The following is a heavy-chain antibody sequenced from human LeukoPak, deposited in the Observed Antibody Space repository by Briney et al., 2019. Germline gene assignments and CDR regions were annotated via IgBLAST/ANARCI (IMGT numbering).Heavy chain of an antibody. CDR1: GSIISYY. CDR2: SYFTGNP. J-gene: IGHJ4*02. CDR3: AGLRSTVAWASFDY. D-gene: IGHD4-23*01. V-gene: IGHV4-59*08. Sequence: SETLSLTCIVSGSIISYYWTWIRPPPGKGLEWIGHSYFTGNPNYNPSLKSRVTISVDPPKNQFSLKLTSVTAADTAVYYCAGLRSTVAWASFDYWGQGILVTVSS.